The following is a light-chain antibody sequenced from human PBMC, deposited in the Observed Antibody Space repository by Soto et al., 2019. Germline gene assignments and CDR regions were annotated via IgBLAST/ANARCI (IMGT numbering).Light chain of an antibody. Sequence: EIVMTQSPATLSVSPGERATLSCRASQGVSDNLAWYQQRPGPPPRLLIYGPSTRATGIPARFSGSGSGTEFTLTISSLQSEDFAVYYCQQYKDWPLTFGPGTKVDIK. CDR1: QGVSDN. CDR2: GPS. CDR3: QQYKDWPLT. J-gene: IGKJ3*01. V-gene: IGKV3-15*01.